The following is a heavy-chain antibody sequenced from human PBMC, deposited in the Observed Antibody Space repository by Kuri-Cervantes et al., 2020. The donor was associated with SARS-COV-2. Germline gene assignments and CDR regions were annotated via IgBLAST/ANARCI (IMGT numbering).Heavy chain of an antibody. D-gene: IGHD6-6*01. CDR2: IYYSGST. Sequence: SETLSLTCTVSGGSISSSSYYWGWIRQPPGKGLEWIGGIYYSGSTNYNPSLKSRVTISVDTSKNQFSLKLSSVTAADTAVYYCARYSSSDRGHYFDYWGQGTLVTVSS. CDR1: GGSISSSSYY. V-gene: IGHV4-39*07. J-gene: IGHJ4*02. CDR3: ARYSSSDRGHYFDY.